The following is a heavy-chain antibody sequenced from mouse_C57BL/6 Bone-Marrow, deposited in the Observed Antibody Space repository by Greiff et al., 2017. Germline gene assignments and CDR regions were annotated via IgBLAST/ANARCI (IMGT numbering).Heavy chain of an antibody. CDR2: ISNGGGST. V-gene: IGHV5-12*01. CDR3: ARQGNYGRVYAMDY. J-gene: IGHJ4*01. CDR1: GFTFSDYY. Sequence: EVQVVESGGGLVQPGGSLKLSCAASGFTFSDYYMYWVRQTPEKRLEWVAYISNGGGSTYYPDTVKGRFTISSDNAKNTQYLQMSRRKSEDTAMYYCARQGNYGRVYAMDYWGQGTSVTGSA. D-gene: IGHD2-1*01.